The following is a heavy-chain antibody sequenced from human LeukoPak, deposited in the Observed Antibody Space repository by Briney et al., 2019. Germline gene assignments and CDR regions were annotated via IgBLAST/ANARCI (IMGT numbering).Heavy chain of an antibody. J-gene: IGHJ6*02. CDR1: GFTFSSYE. CDR2: ISSSGRAI. Sequence: GGSLRLSCAGSGFTFSSYEMNWVRQAPGKGLEWVSYISSSGRAIYYADSVKGRFTVSRDNAKNSLYLQMNSLRVEDTAIYYCARDPRGQVTVVAGQRYYHYGMDVWGQGTTVTVSS. V-gene: IGHV3-48*03. D-gene: IGHD3/OR15-3a*01. CDR3: ARDPRGQVTVVAGQRYYHYGMDV.